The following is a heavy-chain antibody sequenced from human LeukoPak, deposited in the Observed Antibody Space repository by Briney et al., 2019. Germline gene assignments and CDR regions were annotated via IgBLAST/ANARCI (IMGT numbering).Heavy chain of an antibody. Sequence: PSETLSLTCAVYGGSFSGYYWSWIRQPPGKGLEWIGYIHYSGRTSYNPSLKSRVTISVDTSKNQFSLRLASVTAADTAVYYCAKETVVVPADDWFGPWGQGTLVTVSS. V-gene: IGHV4-59*01. D-gene: IGHD2-21*01. CDR3: AKETVVVPADDWFGP. J-gene: IGHJ5*02. CDR1: GGSFSGYY. CDR2: IHYSGRT.